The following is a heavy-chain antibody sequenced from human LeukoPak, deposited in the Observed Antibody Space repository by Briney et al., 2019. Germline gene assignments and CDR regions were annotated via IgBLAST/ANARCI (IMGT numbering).Heavy chain of an antibody. CDR3: ARAYYGSGSFGRDAFDI. Sequence: YYSGSTNYNPSLKSRVTISVDTSKNQFSLKLSSVTAADPAVYYCARAYYGSGSFGRDAFDIWGQGTMVTVSS. V-gene: IGHV4-59*08. CDR2: YYSGST. D-gene: IGHD3-10*01. J-gene: IGHJ3*02.